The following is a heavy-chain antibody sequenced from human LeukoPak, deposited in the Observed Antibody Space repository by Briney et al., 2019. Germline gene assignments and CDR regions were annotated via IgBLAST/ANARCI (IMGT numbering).Heavy chain of an antibody. J-gene: IGHJ5*02. CDR3: ARGIVVVTAIRISFDP. V-gene: IGHV1-8*01. Sequence: ASVKVSCKASGYTFTSYDINWVRQATGQGLEWMGWMNPNSGNTGYAQKFQGRITMTRNTSISTAYMELSSLRSEDTAVYYCARGIVVVTAIRISFDPWGQGTLVTVSS. CDR2: MNPNSGNT. D-gene: IGHD2-21*02. CDR1: GYTFTSYD.